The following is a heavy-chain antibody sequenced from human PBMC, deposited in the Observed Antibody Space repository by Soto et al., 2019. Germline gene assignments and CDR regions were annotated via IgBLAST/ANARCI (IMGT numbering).Heavy chain of an antibody. CDR1: GGSVSSGSYY. CDR2: IYYSGST. Sequence: PSETLSLTCTVSGGSVSSGSYYWSWIRQPPGKGLEWIGYIYYSGSTNYNPSLKSRVTISVDTSKNQFSLRLSSVTAADTAVYYCARFGGSSSWYGVGYYYYGMDVWGQGTTVTVSS. D-gene: IGHD6-13*01. V-gene: IGHV4-61*01. J-gene: IGHJ6*02. CDR3: ARFGGSSSWYGVGYYYYGMDV.